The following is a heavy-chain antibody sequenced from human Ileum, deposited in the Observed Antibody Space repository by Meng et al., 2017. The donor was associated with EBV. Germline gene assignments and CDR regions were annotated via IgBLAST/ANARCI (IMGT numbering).Heavy chain of an antibody. CDR1: GGSMSSTNW. J-gene: IGHJ4*02. CDR3: ARADKVRFDY. CDR2: IYHSGST. V-gene: IGHV4-4*03. Sequence: QVPLQESGPGLVRPPGTRSLPCAVSGGSMSSTNWWSWVRQPPGKGLEWIGEIYHSGSTNYNPSLKSRVSISVDKSKNQFSLKLSSVTAADTAVYYCARADKVRFDYWGQGTLVTVSS.